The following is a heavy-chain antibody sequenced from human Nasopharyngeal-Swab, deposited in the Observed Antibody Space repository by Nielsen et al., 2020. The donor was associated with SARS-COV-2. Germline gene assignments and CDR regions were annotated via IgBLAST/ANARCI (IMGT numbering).Heavy chain of an antibody. CDR2: ISGSDYST. CDR3: AKDRDSGDDSDDYYHYYGMDV. CDR1: GFTFSTYA. J-gene: IGHJ6*02. Sequence: GSLRLSCAASGFTFSTYAISWVRQAPGKGLEWVSVISGSDYSTHYADSVKGRFTISRDNSKNTVSLQMNSLRAEDTAIYYCAKDRDSGDDSDDYYHYYGMDVWGQGTTVTVSS. V-gene: IGHV3-23*01. D-gene: IGHD5-12*01.